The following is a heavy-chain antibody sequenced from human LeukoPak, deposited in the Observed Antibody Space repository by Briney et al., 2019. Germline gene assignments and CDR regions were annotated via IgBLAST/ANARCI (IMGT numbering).Heavy chain of an antibody. Sequence: SVKVSCKASGGTFSTYAINWVRQAPGQGLEWMGGIIPIFDTPNYAQKFQGSVTITADKSTSTAYMELSSLRSEDTAVYFCARGFSGPATPYFDYWGQGTLVTVSS. CDR1: GGTFSTYA. CDR3: ARGFSGPATPYFDY. CDR2: IIPIFDTP. J-gene: IGHJ4*02. D-gene: IGHD2-15*01. V-gene: IGHV1-69*06.